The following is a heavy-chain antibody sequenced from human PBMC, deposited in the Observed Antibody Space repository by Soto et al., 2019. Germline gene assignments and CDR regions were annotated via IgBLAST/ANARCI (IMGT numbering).Heavy chain of an antibody. CDR2: IWYDGSNK. J-gene: IGHJ6*02. Sequence: GGSVRLSCAASGFTFSSYGMHWVRQAPGKGLEWVAVIWYDGSNKYYADSVKGRFTISRDNSKNTLYLQMNSLRAEDTAVYYCAREWVVVVPAADAGGTLDYYYYGMDVWGQGTTVTVSS. CDR3: AREWVVVVPAADAGGTLDYYYYGMDV. D-gene: IGHD2-2*01. CDR1: GFTFSSYG. V-gene: IGHV3-33*01.